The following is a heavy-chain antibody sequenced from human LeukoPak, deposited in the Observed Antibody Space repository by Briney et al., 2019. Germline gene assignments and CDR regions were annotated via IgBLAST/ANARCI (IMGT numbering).Heavy chain of an antibody. CDR3: ARADLTTNGMDV. CDR2: ISSSSSYI. J-gene: IGHJ6*02. CDR1: GFTFSSYA. Sequence: GGSLRLSCAASGFTFSSYAMSWVRQAPGKGLEWVSSISSSSSYIYYADSVKGRFTISRDNAKNSLYLQMNSLRAEDTAVYYCARADLTTNGMDVWGQGTTVTVSS. V-gene: IGHV3-21*01. D-gene: IGHD4/OR15-4a*01.